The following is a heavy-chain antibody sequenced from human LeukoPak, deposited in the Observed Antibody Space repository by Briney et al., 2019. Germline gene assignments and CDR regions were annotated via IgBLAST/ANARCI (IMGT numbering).Heavy chain of an antibody. CDR2: IKQDGSEK. CDR1: AFTFSNSW. D-gene: IGHD6-19*01. J-gene: IGHJ4*02. Sequence: GGSLRLSCVASAFTFSNSWMSWVRQAPGKGLEWVANIKQDGSEKYYADSVKGRFTISRDNSKNTLYLQMNSLRAEDTAVYYCAKDLDGAGTAGYWGQGTLVTVSS. CDR3: AKDLDGAGTAGY. V-gene: IGHV3-7*01.